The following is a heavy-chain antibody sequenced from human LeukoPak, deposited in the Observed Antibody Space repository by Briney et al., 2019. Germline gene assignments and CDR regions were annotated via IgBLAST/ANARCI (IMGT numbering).Heavy chain of an antibody. CDR3: ARGADHQLAFDI. CDR1: GFTFSSYS. CDR2: ISSSSSYI. V-gene: IGHV3-21*01. J-gene: IGHJ3*02. D-gene: IGHD5-24*01. Sequence: GGSLRLSCAASGFTFSSYSMNWVRQAPGKGLEWVSSISSSSSYIYYADSVKGRFTISRDNAKNSLYLQMNSLRAEDTAVYYCARGADHQLAFDIWGQGTMVTVSS.